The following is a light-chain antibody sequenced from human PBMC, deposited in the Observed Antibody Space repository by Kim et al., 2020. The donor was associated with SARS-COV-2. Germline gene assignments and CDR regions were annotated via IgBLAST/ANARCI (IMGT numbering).Light chain of an antibody. Sequence: LSPGERAPLSCRASQSVSSNYLAWYQQKLGQSPRLLIYGASSRATGIPDRFSGSGSGTDFTLTISRLEPEDFAVYYCQQYGSSHTFGGGTKLDIK. CDR3: QQYGSSHT. V-gene: IGKV3-20*01. CDR2: GAS. J-gene: IGKJ4*01. CDR1: QSVSSNY.